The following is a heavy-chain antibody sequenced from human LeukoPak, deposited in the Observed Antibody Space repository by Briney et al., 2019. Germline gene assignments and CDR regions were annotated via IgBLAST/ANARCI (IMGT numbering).Heavy chain of an antibody. Sequence: GGSLRLSCAASGFIFSDYYMSWLRQTPGEGLEWVSYISGSGTTIYYADSVKGRFTISRDNARNSLYLQMNSLRAEDTAVYYCARDFNMAAYYFDYWGQGALVTVSS. CDR2: ISGSGTTI. V-gene: IGHV3-11*01. CDR1: GFIFSDYY. D-gene: IGHD2/OR15-2a*01. J-gene: IGHJ4*02. CDR3: ARDFNMAAYYFDY.